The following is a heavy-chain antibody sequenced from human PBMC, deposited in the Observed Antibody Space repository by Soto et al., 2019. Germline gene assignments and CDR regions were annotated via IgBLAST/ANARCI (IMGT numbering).Heavy chain of an antibody. J-gene: IGHJ1*01. CDR3: VKDESINWYSGHFRH. CDR1: GFTFDDYA. Sequence: EVQLVESGGGVVQPGRSLSLSCAASGFTFDDYAMHWVRQVPGKGLEWVSGINWNSGSIGYADSVKGRFAISRDNAKNSLHLQMNSLRAEDTACYYCVKDESINWYSGHFRHWGQGTLVTVSS. D-gene: IGHD6-13*01. CDR2: INWNSGSI. V-gene: IGHV3-9*01.